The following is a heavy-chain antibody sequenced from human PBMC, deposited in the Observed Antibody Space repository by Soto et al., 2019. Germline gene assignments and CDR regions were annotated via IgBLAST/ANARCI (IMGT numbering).Heavy chain of an antibody. Sequence: GGSLRLSCAASGFTFSSYAMSWVRQAPGRGLEWVSAVIGGGGHTYYADSVKGRFTISRDNSKSSLFLQMNSLGVEDTAVYYCARGGGGGLFEHWGQGVLVTVSS. V-gene: IGHV3-23*01. CDR1: GFTFSSYA. CDR3: ARGGGGGLFEH. J-gene: IGHJ4*02. CDR2: VIGGGGHT. D-gene: IGHD2-21*01.